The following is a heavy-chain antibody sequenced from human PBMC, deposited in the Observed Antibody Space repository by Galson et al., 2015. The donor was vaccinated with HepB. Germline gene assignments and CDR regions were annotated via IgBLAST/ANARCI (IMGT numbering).Heavy chain of an antibody. J-gene: IGHJ4*02. V-gene: IGHV3-21*01. D-gene: IGHD6-13*01. Sequence: SLRLSCAASGFTFSSYSMNWVRQAPGKGLEWVSSISSSSSYIYYADSVKGRFTISRDNAKNSLYLQMNSLRAEDTAVYYCARDSEYSSSWYEDAVDYWGQGTLVTVSS. CDR1: GFTFSSYS. CDR2: ISSSSSYI. CDR3: ARDSEYSSSWYEDAVDY.